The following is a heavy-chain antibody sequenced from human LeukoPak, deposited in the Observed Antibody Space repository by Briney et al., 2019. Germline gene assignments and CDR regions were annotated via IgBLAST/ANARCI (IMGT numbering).Heavy chain of an antibody. CDR2: ISWNSGNI. J-gene: IGHJ4*02. Sequence: GGSLRLSCAASGFTFDDYAMHWVRQAPGKGLEWVSGISWNSGNIGYADSVKGRFTIPRDNAKNSLYLQMNSLRAEDTALYYCAKALGYCSSTNCYPIDYWGQGTLVTVSS. D-gene: IGHD2-2*01. CDR3: AKALGYCSSTNCYPIDY. V-gene: IGHV3-9*01. CDR1: GFTFDDYA.